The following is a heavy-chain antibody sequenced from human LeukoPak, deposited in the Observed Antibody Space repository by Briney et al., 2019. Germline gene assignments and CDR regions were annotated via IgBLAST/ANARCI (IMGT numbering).Heavy chain of an antibody. CDR3: ARTGHYDILTGYSAHYDY. D-gene: IGHD3-9*01. CDR1: GFTFSSYS. Sequence: GGPLRLSCAASGFTFSSYSMNWVRQAPGKGLEWVSSISSSSSYIYYADSVKGRFTISRDNAKNSLYLQMNSLRAEDTAVYYCARTGHYDILTGYSAHYDYWGQGTLVTVSS. J-gene: IGHJ4*02. V-gene: IGHV3-21*01. CDR2: ISSSSSYI.